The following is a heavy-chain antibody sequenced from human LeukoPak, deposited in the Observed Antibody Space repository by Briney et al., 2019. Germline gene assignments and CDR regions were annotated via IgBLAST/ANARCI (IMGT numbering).Heavy chain of an antibody. Sequence: ASVKVSCKASGYTFTSYYMHWVRQAPGQGLEWMGIINPSGGSTSYAQKFQGRVTMTTDTSTSTAYMELRSLRSDDTAVYYCARVDSSGWYDGTSFDYWGQGTLVTVSS. CDR1: GYTFTSYY. V-gene: IGHV1-46*01. D-gene: IGHD6-19*01. CDR2: INPSGGST. CDR3: ARVDSSGWYDGTSFDY. J-gene: IGHJ4*02.